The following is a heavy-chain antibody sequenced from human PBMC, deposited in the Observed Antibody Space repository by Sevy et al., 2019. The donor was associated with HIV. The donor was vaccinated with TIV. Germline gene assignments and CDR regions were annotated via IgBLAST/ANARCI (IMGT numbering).Heavy chain of an antibody. V-gene: IGHV1-2*02. CDR3: ARGSAMVRGVRAFDI. CDR2: INPNSGGT. CDR1: GYTFTGYY. Sequence: ASVNVSCKASGYTFTGYYMHWVRQAPGQGLEWMGWINPNSGGTNYAQKFQGRVTMTRDTSISTAYMELSRLRSDDTAVYYCARGSAMVRGVRAFDIWGQGTMVTVSS. D-gene: IGHD3-10*01. J-gene: IGHJ3*02.